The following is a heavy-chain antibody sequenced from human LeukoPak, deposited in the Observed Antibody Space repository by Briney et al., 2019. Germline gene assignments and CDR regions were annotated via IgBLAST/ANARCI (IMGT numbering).Heavy chain of an antibody. J-gene: IGHJ4*02. Sequence: SETLSLTCTVSGGSISNYHWSWMRQPPGKGLEWIGCFYHSGSTTYNPSLKSRVTTSVDTSKNEFSLKLNSVTAADTAVYYCASTQQWLAFDYRGQGILVTVSS. V-gene: IGHV4-59*01. CDR2: FYHSGST. D-gene: IGHD6-19*01. CDR1: GGSISNYH. CDR3: ASTQQWLAFDY.